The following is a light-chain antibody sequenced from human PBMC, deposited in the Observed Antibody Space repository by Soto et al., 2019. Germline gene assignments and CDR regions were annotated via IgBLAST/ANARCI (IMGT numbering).Light chain of an antibody. CDR1: SSDVGGYNF. J-gene: IGLJ1*01. CDR2: EVS. Sequence: QSALTQPPSASGSPGQSVTISCTGTSSDVGGYNFVSWYQQHPGKAPRVLIYEVSERPSGVPDRFSGSKSGNTASLTVSGLQAEDEADYYCSSSAGTNNLVFGTGTRSPS. V-gene: IGLV2-8*01. CDR3: SSSAGTNNLV.